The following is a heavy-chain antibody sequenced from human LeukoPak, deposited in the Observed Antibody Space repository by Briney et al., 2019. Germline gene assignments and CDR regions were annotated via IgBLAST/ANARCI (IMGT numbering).Heavy chain of an antibody. Sequence: PGGSLRLSCAASGFTLSSYGMHWVRQAPGKGLEWVAVIWYDGSNKYYADSVKGRFTISRDNSKNTLFLQMNSLRAEDTALYYCARGHPNSGSYYGCLDYWGQGTLVTVSS. J-gene: IGHJ4*02. CDR2: IWYDGSNK. D-gene: IGHD1-26*01. CDR3: ARGHPNSGSYYGCLDY. V-gene: IGHV3-33*01. CDR1: GFTLSSYG.